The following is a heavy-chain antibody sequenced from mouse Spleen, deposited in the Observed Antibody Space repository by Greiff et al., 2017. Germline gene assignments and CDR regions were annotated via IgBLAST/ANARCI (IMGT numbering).Heavy chain of an antibody. V-gene: IGHV1-4*01. D-gene: IGHD2-2*01. CDR1: GYTFTSYW. CDR3: ARSGGYDGFAY. Sequence: VQLQQSGAELATPGASVKMSCKASGYTFTSYWMHWVKQRPGQGLEWIGYINPSTGYTEYNQKFKDKATMTVDKSSSTAYMELARLTSEDSAIYYCARSGGYDGFAYWGQGTLVTVSA. J-gene: IGHJ3*01. CDR2: INPSTGYT.